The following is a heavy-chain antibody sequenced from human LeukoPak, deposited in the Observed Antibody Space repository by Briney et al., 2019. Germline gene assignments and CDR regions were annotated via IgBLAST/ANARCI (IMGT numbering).Heavy chain of an antibody. CDR2: IYHSGST. CDR3: ARDRGGIVGAIDY. CDR1: GGSISSSSYY. Sequence: SETLSLTFTVSGGSISSSSYYWDWIRQPPGKGLERIGSIYHSGSTYYNPSLKSRVTISVDTSKNQFSLKLSSVTAADTAVYYCARDRGGIVGAIDYWGQGTLVTVSS. J-gene: IGHJ4*02. D-gene: IGHD1-26*01. V-gene: IGHV4-39*07.